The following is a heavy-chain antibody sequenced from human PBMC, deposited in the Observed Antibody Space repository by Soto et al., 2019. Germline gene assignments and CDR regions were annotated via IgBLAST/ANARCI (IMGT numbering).Heavy chain of an antibody. CDR2: IGEDGSEK. V-gene: IGHV3-7*03. CDR1: GVNLRNYW. CDR3: ARGSGGDNYYYGMDV. Sequence: GGSLRLSCTASGVNLRNYWMHWVRQAPGKGLEWVANIGEDGSEKYYVDSVKGRFTISRDNAKNSLYLQMNSLRADDTAVYYCARGSGGDNYYYGMDVWGQGTTVTVSS. J-gene: IGHJ6*02. D-gene: IGHD2-15*01.